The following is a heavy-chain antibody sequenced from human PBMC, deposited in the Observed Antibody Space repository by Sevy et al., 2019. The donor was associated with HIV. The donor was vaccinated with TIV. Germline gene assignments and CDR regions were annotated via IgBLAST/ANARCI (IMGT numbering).Heavy chain of an antibody. CDR3: TTDPLPTGKYSGSYRGDY. D-gene: IGHD1-26*01. J-gene: IGHJ4*02. CDR2: IKSKTDGGTT. CDR1: GFTFSNAW. V-gene: IGHV3-15*01. Sequence: GGSLRLSCAASGFTFSNAWMSWVRQAPGKGLEWVGRIKSKTDGGTTDYAAPVKGRFTISRDDSKNTLYLQMNSLKTEDTAVYYCTTDPLPTGKYSGSYRGDYWGQGTLVTVSS.